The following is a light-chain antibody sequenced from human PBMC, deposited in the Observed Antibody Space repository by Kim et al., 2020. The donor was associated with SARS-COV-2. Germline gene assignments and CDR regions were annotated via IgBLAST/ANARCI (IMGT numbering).Light chain of an antibody. Sequence: SYELTQPPSVSVSPGQTASITCSGDKLGDKYACWYQQKPGQSPVLVIYQDSKRPSGIPERFSGSNSGNTATLTISGTQAMDEADYYCQAWVSNVWVFGGGTQLTVL. CDR3: QAWVSNVWV. V-gene: IGLV3-1*01. CDR1: KLGDKY. J-gene: IGLJ3*02. CDR2: QDS.